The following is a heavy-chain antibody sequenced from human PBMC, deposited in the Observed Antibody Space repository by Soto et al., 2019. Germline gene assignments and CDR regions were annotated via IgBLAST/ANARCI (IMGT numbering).Heavy chain of an antibody. J-gene: IGHJ4*02. Sequence: PSETLSLTCTVSGGSISSYYWSWIRQPPGKGLEWIGYIYYSGSTYYNPSLKSRVTISVDTSKNQFSLKLSSVTAADTAVYYCASYYDSSGYYDYWGQGTLVTVSS. V-gene: IGHV4-59*06. CDR3: ASYYDSSGYYDY. CDR1: GGSISSYY. D-gene: IGHD3-22*01. CDR2: IYYSGST.